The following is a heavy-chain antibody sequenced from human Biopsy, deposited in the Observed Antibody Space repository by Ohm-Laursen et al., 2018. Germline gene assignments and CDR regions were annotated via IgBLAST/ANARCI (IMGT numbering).Heavy chain of an antibody. Sequence: SVKVSCKVSGYTLTELSIHWVRQTGGKGLEWMGGFDREERKAVYAEKFQGRVTMTEDTSTDTVYMEVTSLRSDDTAVYYCATGPYYDTRFYYNVRPFDFWGQGTLVTVSS. D-gene: IGHD3-10*01. J-gene: IGHJ4*02. V-gene: IGHV1-24*01. CDR2: FDREERKA. CDR1: GYTLTELS. CDR3: ATGPYYDTRFYYNVRPFDF.